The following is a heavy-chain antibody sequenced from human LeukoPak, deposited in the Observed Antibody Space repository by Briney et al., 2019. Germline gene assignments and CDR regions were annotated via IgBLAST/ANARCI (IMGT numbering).Heavy chain of an antibody. J-gene: IGHJ4*02. CDR1: GGTLSSYT. V-gene: IGHV1-69*04. Sequence: SVKVSCKASGGTLSSYTISWVRQAPGQGLEWMGRIIPILGIANYAQKFQGRVTITADKSTSTAYMELSSLRSEDTAVYYCAREGDSSGYYYDYWGQGTLVTVSS. D-gene: IGHD3-22*01. CDR3: AREGDSSGYYYDY. CDR2: IIPILGIA.